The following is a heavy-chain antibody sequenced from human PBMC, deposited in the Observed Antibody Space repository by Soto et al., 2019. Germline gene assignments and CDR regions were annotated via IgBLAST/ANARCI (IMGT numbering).Heavy chain of an antibody. J-gene: IGHJ4*02. V-gene: IGHV3-30*18. Sequence: PEACLRPSCAASGAAFSTYGLHWVRQAPGKELEWVAIITSDVNYKYYADSVKGRFTISRDNSKNTLFLQMNSLRAEDTAVYYCAKGGSFDIWGQGTLVTVSS. CDR3: AKGGSFDI. D-gene: IGHD3-16*01. CDR2: ITSDVNYK. CDR1: GAAFSTYG.